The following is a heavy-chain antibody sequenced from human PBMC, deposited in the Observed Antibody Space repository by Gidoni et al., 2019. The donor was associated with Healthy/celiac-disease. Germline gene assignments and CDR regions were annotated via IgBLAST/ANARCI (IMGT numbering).Heavy chain of an antibody. J-gene: IGHJ6*03. Sequence: EVQLVESGGGLVQPGGSLRLSCAASGFTVSSNYMSWVRQAPGKGLEWVSVIYSGGSTYYADSVKGRFTISRDNSKNTLYLQMNSLRAEDTAVYYCARVGWNLRYYYYYYMDVWGKGTTVTVSS. CDR3: ARVGWNLRYYYYYYMDV. D-gene: IGHD1-1*01. CDR2: IYSGGST. V-gene: IGHV3-66*01. CDR1: GFTVSSNY.